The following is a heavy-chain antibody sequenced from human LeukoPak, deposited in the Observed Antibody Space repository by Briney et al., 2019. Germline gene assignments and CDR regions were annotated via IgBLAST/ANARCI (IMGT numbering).Heavy chain of an antibody. CDR3: ARDLFVQQELSFDP. J-gene: IGHJ5*02. V-gene: IGHV1-2*02. Sequence: GASVKVSCKASGYTFTSYAMNWVRQAPGQGLEWMGWINPNNGGTSYAQKFQGRVTLTRDTSISTAYMELSRLRSDDTAVYYCARDLFVQQELSFDPWGQGTLVTVSS. CDR1: GYTFTSYA. D-gene: IGHD1-7*01. CDR2: INPNNGGT.